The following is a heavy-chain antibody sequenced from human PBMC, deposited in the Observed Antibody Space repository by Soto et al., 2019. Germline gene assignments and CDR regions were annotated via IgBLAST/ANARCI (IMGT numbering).Heavy chain of an antibody. CDR2: IYYSGST. CDR3: ATQEVGGSYVYTFDP. Sequence: PSETLSLTCTVSGVSISSGDYYWSWIRQPPGKGLEWIGYIYYSGSTYYNPSLKSRVTISVDTSKNQFSLKLSSVTAADTAVYYCATQEVGGSYVYTFDPWGQGILVTVSS. V-gene: IGHV4-30-4*01. J-gene: IGHJ5*02. D-gene: IGHD1-26*01. CDR1: GVSISSGDYY.